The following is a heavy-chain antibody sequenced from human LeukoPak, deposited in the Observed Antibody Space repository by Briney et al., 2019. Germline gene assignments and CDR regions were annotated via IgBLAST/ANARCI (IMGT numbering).Heavy chain of an antibody. CDR1: GYTFTGYY. J-gene: IGHJ4*02. CDR3: AAYYYDSSGYFLGVDY. D-gene: IGHD3-22*01. Sequence: GASVKVSCKASGYTFTGYYMHWVRQAPGQGLEWMGRINPNSGGTNYAQKFQGRVTMTRDTSISTAYMELSSLRSEDTAVYYCAAYYYDSSGYFLGVDYWGQGTLVTVSS. V-gene: IGHV1-2*06. CDR2: INPNSGGT.